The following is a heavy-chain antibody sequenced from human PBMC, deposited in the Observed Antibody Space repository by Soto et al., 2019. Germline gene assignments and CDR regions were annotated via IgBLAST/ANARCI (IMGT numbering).Heavy chain of an antibody. V-gene: IGHV1-69*04. Sequence: SVKVSCKASGGTFSSYTISWVRQAPGQGLEWMGRIIPILGIANYAQKFQGRVTITADKSTSTAYMELSSLRSEDTAVYYCARDLIAARPVSWWFAPWGQGTLVTVSS. J-gene: IGHJ5*02. CDR1: GGTFSSYT. CDR3: ARDLIAARPVSWWFAP. CDR2: IIPILGIA. D-gene: IGHD6-6*01.